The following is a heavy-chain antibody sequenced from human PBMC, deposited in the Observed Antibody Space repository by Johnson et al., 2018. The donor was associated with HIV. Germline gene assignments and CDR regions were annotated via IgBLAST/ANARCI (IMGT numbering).Heavy chain of an antibody. V-gene: IGHV3-66*01. CDR2: IYSGGST. Sequence: VRLVESGGGVVRPGGSLRLSCTASGFTFDDYGMTWVRQAPGKGLEWVSVIYSGGSTYYADSVKGRFSISRDNSKNTLYFQMTSLRAEDTAVYYCARDRALSHPGGAFDIWGRGTVVTVSS. D-gene: IGHD2/OR15-2a*01. J-gene: IGHJ3*02. CDR1: GFTFDDYG. CDR3: ARDRALSHPGGAFDI.